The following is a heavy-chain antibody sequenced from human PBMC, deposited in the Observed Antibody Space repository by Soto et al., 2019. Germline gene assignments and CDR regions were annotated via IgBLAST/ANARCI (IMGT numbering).Heavy chain of an antibody. J-gene: IGHJ4*02. V-gene: IGHV1-69*13. CDR1: GGTFSSYA. CDR3: ERGYSGSYYFDY. CDR2: IIPIFGTA. D-gene: IGHD1-26*01. Sequence: SVKVSCKASGGTFSSYAISWVRQAPGQGLEWMGGIIPIFGTANYAQKFQGRVTITADESTSTAYMELSSLRSEDTAVYYCERGYSGSYYFDYWGQGTLVTVSS.